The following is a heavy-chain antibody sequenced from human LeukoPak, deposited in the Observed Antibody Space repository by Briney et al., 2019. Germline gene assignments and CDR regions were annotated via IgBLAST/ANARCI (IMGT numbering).Heavy chain of an antibody. D-gene: IGHD2/OR15-2a*01. J-gene: IGHJ4*02. CDR2: IIPIFGTA. V-gene: IGHV1-69*13. Sequence: GASVKVSCKASGGTFSSYAISWVRQAPGQGLEWMGGIIPIFGTANYAQKFQGRVTITADESTSTAYMELSSLRSEDTAGYYCAISTRDLAYYWGQGTLVTVSS. CDR3: AISTRDLAYY. CDR1: GGTFSSYA.